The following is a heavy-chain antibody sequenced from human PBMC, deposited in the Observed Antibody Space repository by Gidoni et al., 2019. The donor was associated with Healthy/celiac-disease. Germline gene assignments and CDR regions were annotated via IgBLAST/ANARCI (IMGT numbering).Heavy chain of an antibody. D-gene: IGHD6-19*01. Sequence: QVQLQQWGAGLLKPSETLSLTCAVYGGSFSGYYWSWIRQPPGKGLEWIGEINHSGSTNYNPSLKSRVTISVDTSKNQFSLKLSSVTAADTAVYYCAREDSSGWYPGAPTLGYQYWGQGTLVTVSS. CDR2: INHSGST. CDR3: AREDSSGWYPGAPTLGYQY. V-gene: IGHV4-34*01. J-gene: IGHJ4*02. CDR1: GGSFSGYY.